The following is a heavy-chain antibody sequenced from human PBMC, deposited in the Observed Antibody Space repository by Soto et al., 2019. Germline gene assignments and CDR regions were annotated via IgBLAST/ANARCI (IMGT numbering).Heavy chain of an antibody. J-gene: IGHJ6*02. V-gene: IGHV1-69*13. CDR1: GGTFSKYA. Sequence: GASVKVSCKASGGTFSKYAISWVRQAPGQGLEWLGGIIPMFGTPNYAQKFQGRVTISADESTTTAYLELSSLRSADTAVYFSARKPSDSNFYRGLAVWGQGTTVTVSS. D-gene: IGHD3-22*01. CDR2: IIPMFGTP. CDR3: ARKPSDSNFYRGLAV.